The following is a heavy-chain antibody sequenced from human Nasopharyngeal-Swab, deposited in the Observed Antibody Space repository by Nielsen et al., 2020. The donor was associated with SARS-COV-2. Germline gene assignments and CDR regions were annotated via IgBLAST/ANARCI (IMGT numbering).Heavy chain of an antibody. V-gene: IGHV3-23*01. Sequence: GGSLRLSCAASGFIFSDYAMNWVRQAPRKGLEWVSGMTGSGESTYYADSVKGRFAISRDNSKNTLYLQTNNLRAEDTAVYYCAREYGTNWQHHFDYWGQGIPVTVSS. CDR1: GFIFSDYA. D-gene: IGHD7-27*01. CDR2: MTGSGEST. CDR3: AREYGTNWQHHFDY. J-gene: IGHJ4*02.